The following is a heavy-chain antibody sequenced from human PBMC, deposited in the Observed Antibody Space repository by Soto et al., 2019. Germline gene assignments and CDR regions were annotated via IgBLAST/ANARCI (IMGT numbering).Heavy chain of an antibody. D-gene: IGHD2-2*01. V-gene: IGHV1-18*04. Sequence: ASVKVSCKASGYTFTSYGISWVRQAPGQGLEWMGWISAYNGNTNYAQKLQGRVTMTTDTSTSTAYMELRSLRSDDTAVYYCARDLGYCSSTSCRPFDPWGQGTLVTVSP. CDR2: ISAYNGNT. CDR1: GYTFTSYG. J-gene: IGHJ5*02. CDR3: ARDLGYCSSTSCRPFDP.